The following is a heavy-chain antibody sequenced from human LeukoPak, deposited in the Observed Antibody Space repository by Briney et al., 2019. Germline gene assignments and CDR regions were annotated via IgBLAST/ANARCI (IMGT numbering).Heavy chain of an antibody. D-gene: IGHD3-9*01. CDR1: GYSISTGYY. CDR3: AREVSDYDILTGWIDY. CDR2: IYYSGTT. J-gene: IGHJ4*02. Sequence: KSSETLSLTCTVSGYSISTGYYWDWIRQPPGKGLEWIGFIYYSGTTNYNPSLKSRVTISVGTSKSQFSLKLSSATAADTAVYYCAREVSDYDILTGWIDYWGQGTLVSVSS. V-gene: IGHV4-38-2*02.